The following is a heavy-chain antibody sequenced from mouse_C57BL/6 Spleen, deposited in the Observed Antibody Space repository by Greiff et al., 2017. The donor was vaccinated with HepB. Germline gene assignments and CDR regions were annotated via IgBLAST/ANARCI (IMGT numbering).Heavy chain of an antibody. V-gene: IGHV3-6*01. CDR3: ARGSSRWYFDV. J-gene: IGHJ1*03. Sequence: VQLKESGPGLVKPSQSLSLTCSVTGYSITSGYYWNWIRQFPGNKLEWMGYISYDGSNNYNPSLKNRISITRDTSKNQFFLKLKSVTTEDTATYYCARGSSRWYFDVWGTGTTVTVSS. CDR2: ISYDGSN. CDR1: GYSITSGYY. D-gene: IGHD1-1*01.